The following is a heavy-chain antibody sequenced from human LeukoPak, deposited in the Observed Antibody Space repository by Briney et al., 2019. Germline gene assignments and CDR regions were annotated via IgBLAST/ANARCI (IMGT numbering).Heavy chain of an antibody. CDR2: ISYDGSNK. D-gene: IGHD3-10*01. J-gene: IGHJ6*02. CDR1: GFTFSSYG. Sequence: GALRLSCAASGFTFSSYGMHWVRQAPGKGLEWVAVISYDGSNKYYADSVKGRFTISRDYSKNTLYLQMNSLRAEDTAVYYCAKDMLLWFGTILYGMDVWGQGTTVTVSS. CDR3: AKDMLLWFGTILYGMDV. V-gene: IGHV3-30*18.